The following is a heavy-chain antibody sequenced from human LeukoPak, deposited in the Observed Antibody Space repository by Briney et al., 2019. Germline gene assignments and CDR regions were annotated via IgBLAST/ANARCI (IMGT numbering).Heavy chain of an antibody. CDR3: ARAPTITIFGVVIKQAWFDP. CDR1: GGSISSSSYY. J-gene: IGHJ5*02. Sequence: SETLSLTCTVSGGSISSSSYYWGWIRQPQGKGLEWIGSIYYSGSTYYNPSLKSRVTISVDTSKNQFSLKLSSVTAADTAVYYCARAPTITIFGVVIKQAWFDPWGQGTLVTVSS. CDR2: IYYSGST. V-gene: IGHV4-39*07. D-gene: IGHD3-3*01.